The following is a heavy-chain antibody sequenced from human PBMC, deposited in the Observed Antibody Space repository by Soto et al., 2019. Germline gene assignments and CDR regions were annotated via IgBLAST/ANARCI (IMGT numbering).Heavy chain of an antibody. CDR3: AKDVNYDMLAGYYYY. J-gene: IGHJ4*02. V-gene: IGHV3-23*01. D-gene: IGHD3-9*01. CDR1: GFTFTRNT. CDR2: IRGSDGST. Sequence: PGGSLRLSCAASGFTFTRNTMNWVRQAPGKGLEWVSTIRGSDGSTYYADSVKGRFTISRDNSKNTLYLQMNSLRAEDTAVYYCAKDVNYDMLAGYYYYWGQGTLVTVSS.